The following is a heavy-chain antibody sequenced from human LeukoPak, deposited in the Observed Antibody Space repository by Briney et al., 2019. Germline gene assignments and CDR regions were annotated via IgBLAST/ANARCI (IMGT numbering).Heavy chain of an antibody. Sequence: GGSLRLSCAASGFTFSNHYMDWARQAPGKGLEWVGRIRNKANSYATEYAASVKGRFTISRDDSKNSLYLQMNSLKTEDTAVYYCTRVVVTAIPSKYIDYWGQGTLVTVSS. V-gene: IGHV3-72*01. CDR2: IRNKANSYAT. CDR3: TRVVVTAIPSKYIDY. CDR1: GFTFSNHY. J-gene: IGHJ4*02. D-gene: IGHD2-21*02.